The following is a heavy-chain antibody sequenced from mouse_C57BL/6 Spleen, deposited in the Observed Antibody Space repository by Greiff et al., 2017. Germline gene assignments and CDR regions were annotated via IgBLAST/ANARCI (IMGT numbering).Heavy chain of an antibody. Sequence: QVQLQQPGAELVRPGTSVKLSCKASGYTFTSYWMNWVKQRPGQGLECIGVIDPSDSDTNYKQKFKGKATLTVDTSSSTAYMQLSSLTSEDSAVYYCANCYGSRGDYFDYWGQGTTLTGSS. J-gene: IGHJ2*01. CDR1: GYTFTSYW. CDR3: ANCYGSRGDYFDY. V-gene: IGHV1-59*01. D-gene: IGHD1-1*01. CDR2: IDPSDSDT.